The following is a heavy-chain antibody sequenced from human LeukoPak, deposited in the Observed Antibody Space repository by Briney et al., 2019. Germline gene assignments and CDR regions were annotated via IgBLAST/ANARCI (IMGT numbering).Heavy chain of an antibody. D-gene: IGHD6-6*01. Sequence: SETLSLTCNVSGGSISSYYWSWIRQPAGKGLEWIGRIYTSGNTNYNSSLKSRLTMSLDPSKNQLSLELTSVTAADTAVYYCAREYSSSAARTFDYWGQGTLVTVSS. CDR1: GGSISSYY. CDR3: AREYSSSAARTFDY. CDR2: IYTSGNT. V-gene: IGHV4-4*07. J-gene: IGHJ4*02.